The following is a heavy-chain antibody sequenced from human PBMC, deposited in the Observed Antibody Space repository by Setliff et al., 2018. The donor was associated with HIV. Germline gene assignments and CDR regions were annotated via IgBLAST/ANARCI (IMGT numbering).Heavy chain of an antibody. J-gene: IGHJ4*02. D-gene: IGHD2-2*01. CDR2: VYHTGST. CDR3: ARHAAGPDGPFDY. Sequence: PSETLSLTCGVSGYSMSSGYYWGWIRQPPGKGLEWIGNVYHTGSTYYNPSLKSRVTISVDTSKNQFSLKLSSVIAADTAVYYCARHAAGPDGPFDYWGQGTQVTVSS. V-gene: IGHV4-38-2*01. CDR1: GYSMSSGYY.